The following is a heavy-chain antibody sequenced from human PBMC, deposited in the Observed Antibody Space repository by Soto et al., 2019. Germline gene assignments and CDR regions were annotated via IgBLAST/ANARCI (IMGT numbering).Heavy chain of an antibody. CDR1: GFSLTTSGVG. CDR2: IYWDDDK. J-gene: IGHJ4*02. Sequence: QITLNESGPTQVKPRQTLTLTCTFSGFSLTTSGVGVGWIRQSPGKAPEWLALIYWDDDKRYSTSLKSRLTIPKDASKNQVVLTLADLNPAYTATYYCAHRVLRTVFGLVTTTAIYFDFWGQGTPVAVSS. D-gene: IGHD3-3*01. CDR3: AHRVLRTVFGLVTTTAIYFDF. V-gene: IGHV2-5*02.